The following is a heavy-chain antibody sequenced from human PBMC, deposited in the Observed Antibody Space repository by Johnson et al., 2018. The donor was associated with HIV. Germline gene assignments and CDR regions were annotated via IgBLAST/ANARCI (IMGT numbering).Heavy chain of an antibody. J-gene: IGHJ3*02. D-gene: IGHD3-22*01. V-gene: IGHV3-20*04. CDR3: AKGGGYGEDDVFDS. CDR1: GFTFSSYA. Sequence: VQLVESGGGLVQPGGSLRLSCAASGFTFSSYAMSWVRQAPGKGLEWVSGINWNGGSTGYADSLKGRFTISRDNAKNSLYLQMHSLRAEDTALYYCAKGGGYGEDDVFDSWGQGTMVTVSS. CDR2: INWNGGST.